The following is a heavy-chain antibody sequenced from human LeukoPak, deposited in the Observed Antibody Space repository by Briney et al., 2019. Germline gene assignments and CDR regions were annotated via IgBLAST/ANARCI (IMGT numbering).Heavy chain of an antibody. Sequence: GGSLRLSCAASGFTFSSYAMSWVRQAPGKGLEWVSAISGSGGSTYYADSVKGWFTISRDNSKNTLYLQMNSLRAEDTAVYYCAKPKSSGWYMGAFDIWGQGTMVTVSS. CDR3: AKPKSSGWYMGAFDI. J-gene: IGHJ3*02. CDR2: ISGSGGST. V-gene: IGHV3-23*01. D-gene: IGHD6-19*01. CDR1: GFTFSSYA.